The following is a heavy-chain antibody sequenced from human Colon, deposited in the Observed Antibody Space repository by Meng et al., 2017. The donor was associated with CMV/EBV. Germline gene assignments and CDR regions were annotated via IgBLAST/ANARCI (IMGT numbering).Heavy chain of an antibody. CDR1: GFSVSTNY. CDR2: IYDTGRK. V-gene: IGHV3-66*01. J-gene: IGHJ4*02. CDR3: ARNRLECGGDCYFADS. D-gene: IGHD2-21*02. Sequence: GGSLRLSCAASGFSVSTNYISWVRQGPGKGLEWLSVIYDTGRKYYADSVKGRFTVSRDESKNVVFLQMNDLRVEDTAVYYCARNRLECGGDCYFADSWGQGTLVTVS.